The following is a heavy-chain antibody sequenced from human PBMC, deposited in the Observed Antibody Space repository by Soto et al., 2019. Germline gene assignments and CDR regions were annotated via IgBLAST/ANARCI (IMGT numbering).Heavy chain of an antibody. CDR1: GYTFTSYT. CDR3: ARIGYESTGYGDY. CDR2: INGANANT. D-gene: IGHD3-22*01. J-gene: IGHJ4*02. V-gene: IGHV1-3*01. Sequence: QVQLVQSGAEVKEPGASVKVSCQASGYTFTSYTIHWVRQAPGQRLEWMGRINGANANTKYSENFQGRVTITSDTYASTAYMELSSLRSEDTAVYYCARIGYESTGYGDYWGQGTLVTVSS.